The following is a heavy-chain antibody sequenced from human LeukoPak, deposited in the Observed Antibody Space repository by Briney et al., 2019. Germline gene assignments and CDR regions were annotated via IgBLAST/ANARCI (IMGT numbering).Heavy chain of an antibody. CDR2: MNSDGSST. CDR1: GFTFSNYW. V-gene: IGHV3-74*01. D-gene: IGHD6-19*01. CDR3: ARDMAGAMDV. J-gene: IGHJ6*02. Sequence: GGSLRLSCAASGFTFSNYWMHWVRQAPGEGLVWVSRMNSDGSSTTYADSVKGRFTISRDNAKNTLYLQMNSLRAEDTAVYYCARDMAGAMDVWGQGTTVTVSS.